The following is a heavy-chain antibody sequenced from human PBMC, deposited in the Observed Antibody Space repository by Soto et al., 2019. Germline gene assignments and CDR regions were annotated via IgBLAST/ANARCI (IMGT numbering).Heavy chain of an antibody. CDR2: ISAYNGNT. V-gene: IGHV1-18*04. CDR1: GYTFTTYG. CDR3: ARDRYYYGSGSYYISWFDP. Sequence: ASVKVSCKTSGYTFTTYGVSWVRQAPGQGLERMGWISAYNGNTNYAQKLQGRVTMTTDTSTSTAYMELRGLRSDDTAVYYCARDRYYYGSGSYYISWFDPWGQGTLVTVSS. J-gene: IGHJ5*02. D-gene: IGHD3-10*01.